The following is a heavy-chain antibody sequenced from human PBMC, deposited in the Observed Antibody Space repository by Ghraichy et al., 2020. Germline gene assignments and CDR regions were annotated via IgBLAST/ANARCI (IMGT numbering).Heavy chain of an antibody. V-gene: IGHV3-33*06. Sequence: GESLNISCATSGFSFTTYGLHWVRQAPGKGLEWVAVVFYDGTSKYYVESVRGRFTISRDISNNTLYLQMNSLRAEDTGIYYFAKSRDGYNHGLGYWGQGTLVTVSS. CDR2: VFYDGTSK. D-gene: IGHD5-24*01. CDR1: GFSFTTYG. J-gene: IGHJ4*02. CDR3: AKSRDGYNHGLGY.